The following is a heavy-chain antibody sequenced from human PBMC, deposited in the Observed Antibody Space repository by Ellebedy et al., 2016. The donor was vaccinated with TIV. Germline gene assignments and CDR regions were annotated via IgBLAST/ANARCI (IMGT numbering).Heavy chain of an antibody. CDR3: AGLNGGSPFY. V-gene: IGHV4-59*01. Sequence: QPPGKGLEWIVYIYYSGSTNYNPSLKSRVTISVDTSKNQFSLKLSSVTAADTAVYYCAGLNGGSPFYWGQGTLVTVSS. J-gene: IGHJ4*02. D-gene: IGHD1-1*01. CDR2: IYYSGST.